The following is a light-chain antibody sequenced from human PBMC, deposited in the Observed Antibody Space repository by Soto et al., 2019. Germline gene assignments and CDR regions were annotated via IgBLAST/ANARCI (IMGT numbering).Light chain of an antibody. J-gene: IGLJ1*01. Sequence: QSALTQPASVSGSPGQSITISCTGTSSDIGGYKYVSWYQQHPGKAPKLIIFEVSNRPSGVSDRFSGSNSGNTASLTISGLQAEGEADYFCSSYSISTAYLFGTGTKVTVL. V-gene: IGLV2-14*01. CDR2: EVS. CDR1: SSDIGGYKY. CDR3: SSYSISTAYL.